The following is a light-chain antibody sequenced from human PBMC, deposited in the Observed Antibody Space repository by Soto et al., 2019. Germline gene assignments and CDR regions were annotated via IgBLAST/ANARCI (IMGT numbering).Light chain of an antibody. CDR3: SSFTGGATWV. J-gene: IGLJ3*02. CDR1: SSDVGGHNF. Sequence: QSVLTQPSSVSGSPGQSITISGTGTSSDVGGHNFVSWYQQHPGKSPKVLIYGVSNRPSGVSNKFSGSKSGNTASLTISGLQAEDESDYYCSSFTGGATWVFGGGTKLTVL. V-gene: IGLV2-14*01. CDR2: GVS.